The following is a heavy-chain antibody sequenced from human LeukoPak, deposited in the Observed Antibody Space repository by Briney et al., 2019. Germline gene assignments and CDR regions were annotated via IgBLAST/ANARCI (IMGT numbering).Heavy chain of an antibody. CDR2: IYYSGST. Sequence: SQTLSLTCTVSGGSISSGGYYWSWIRQHPGKGLEWIGYIYYSGSTYYNPSLKSRVTISVDTSKNQFSLKLSSVTAADTAVYYCARMATTVTTLDYWGQGTLVTVSS. D-gene: IGHD4-17*01. J-gene: IGHJ4*02. CDR3: ARMATTVTTLDY. CDR1: GGSISSGGYY. V-gene: IGHV4-31*03.